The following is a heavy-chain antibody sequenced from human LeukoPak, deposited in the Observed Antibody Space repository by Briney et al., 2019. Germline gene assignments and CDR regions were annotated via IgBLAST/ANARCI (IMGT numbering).Heavy chain of an antibody. CDR3: ARFNLFPYYSFAI. Sequence: PSETLSLTCTVSGGSISSSSYYWGWIRQPPGKGLEWIGSIYYSGSTYYNPSLKSRVTISVDTSKKQFSLQLNSVTAADTGLYYCARFNLFPYYSFAIWGQGTMVTVSS. CDR1: GGSISSSSYY. D-gene: IGHD3-10*01. J-gene: IGHJ3*02. CDR2: IYYSGST. V-gene: IGHV4-39*01.